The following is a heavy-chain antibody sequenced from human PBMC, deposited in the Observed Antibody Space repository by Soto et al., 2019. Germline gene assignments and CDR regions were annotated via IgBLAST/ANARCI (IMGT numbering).Heavy chain of an antibody. D-gene: IGHD2-8*01. CDR1: GYTFTSYY. V-gene: IGHV1-46*03. J-gene: IGHJ3*02. Sequence: GASVKVSCTESGYTFTSYYRHWVRQAPGQGLEWMGIINPSGGSTSYAQKFQGRVTMTRDTSTSTVYMELSSLRSEDTAVYYCARGVSRPDDAFDIWGQGTMVTVSS. CDR3: ARGVSRPDDAFDI. CDR2: INPSGGST.